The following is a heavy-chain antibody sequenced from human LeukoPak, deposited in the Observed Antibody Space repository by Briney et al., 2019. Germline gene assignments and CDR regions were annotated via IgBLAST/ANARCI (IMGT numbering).Heavy chain of an antibody. CDR3: ARATRVDYMDV. CDR1: GFTFSSYG. V-gene: IGHV3-33*01. D-gene: IGHD2-15*01. CDR2: IWYDGSNK. J-gene: IGHJ6*03. Sequence: GGSLRLSCAASGFTFSSYGMHWVRQAPGKGLEWVAVIWYDGSNKYYADSVKGRFTISRDNAKNSLYLQMNSLRAEDTAVYYCARATRVDYMDVWGKGTTVTVSS.